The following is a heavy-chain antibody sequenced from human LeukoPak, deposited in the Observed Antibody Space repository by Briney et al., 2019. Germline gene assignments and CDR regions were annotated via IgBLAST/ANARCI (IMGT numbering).Heavy chain of an antibody. CDR3: ATDYYDSSGYAWFDP. Sequence: GAPVKVSCKVSGYTLTELSMHWVRQAPGKGLEWMGGFDPEDGETIYAQKFQGRVTMTEDTSTDTAYMELSSLRSEDTAVYYCATDYYDSSGYAWFDPWGQGTLVTVSS. CDR1: GYTLTELS. D-gene: IGHD3-22*01. J-gene: IGHJ5*02. V-gene: IGHV1-24*01. CDR2: FDPEDGET.